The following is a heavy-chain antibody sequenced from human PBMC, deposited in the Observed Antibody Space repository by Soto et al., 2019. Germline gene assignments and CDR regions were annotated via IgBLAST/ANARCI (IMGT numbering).Heavy chain of an antibody. CDR3: ARLQFYDFWSGPVPMDV. Sequence: SETLSLTCTVSGGSVSSGSYQWSWIRQSPGKGLEWIGYIYYTGITNYNPSLKSRVTISVDTSKNQFSLKLTSVTAADTALYFCARLQFYDFWSGPVPMDVWGQGTTVTVSS. CDR1: GGSVSSGSYQ. V-gene: IGHV4-61*01. J-gene: IGHJ6*02. CDR2: IYYTGIT. D-gene: IGHD3-3*01.